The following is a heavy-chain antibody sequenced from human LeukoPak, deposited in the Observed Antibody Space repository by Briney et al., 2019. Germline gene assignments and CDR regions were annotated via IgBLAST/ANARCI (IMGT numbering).Heavy chain of an antibody. CDR1: GFTFSSYG. V-gene: IGHV3-33*01. Sequence: GGSLRLSCAASGFTFSSYGMHWVRQAPGKGLEWVAVIWYDGSNKYYADSVKGRFTISRDNSKNTLYLQMNSLRAEDTVVYYCAREASGWYFRGAFDIWGQGTMVTVSS. CDR2: IWYDGSNK. D-gene: IGHD6-19*01. J-gene: IGHJ3*02. CDR3: AREASGWYFRGAFDI.